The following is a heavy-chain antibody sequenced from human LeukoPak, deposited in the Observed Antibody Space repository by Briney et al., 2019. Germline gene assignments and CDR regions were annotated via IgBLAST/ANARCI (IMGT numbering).Heavy chain of an antibody. Sequence: PSETLSLPCTVSGGSISSSSYYWGWIRQPPGKGLEWIGSIYYSGSTYYNPSLKSRVTISVDTSKNQFSLKLSSVTAADTAVYYCARDRTGNGSKAAFDIWGQGTMVTVSS. CDR1: GGSISSSSYY. V-gene: IGHV4-39*07. J-gene: IGHJ3*02. CDR3: ARDRTGNGSKAAFDI. D-gene: IGHD1-14*01. CDR2: IYYSGST.